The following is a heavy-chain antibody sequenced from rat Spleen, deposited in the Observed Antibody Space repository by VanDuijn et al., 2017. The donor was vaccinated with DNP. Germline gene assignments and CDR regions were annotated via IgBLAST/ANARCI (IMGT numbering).Heavy chain of an antibody. V-gene: IGHV3-3*01. CDR1: GYSITSSYR. J-gene: IGHJ2*01. Sequence: EVQLQESGPGLVKPSQSLSLTCSVTGYSITSSYRWNWIRKFPGNKLEWMGYINSAGSTNYNPSLKSRISITRDTSKNQFFLQVNSVTTEDTATYYCARGDYFDYWGQGVMVTVSS. CDR3: ARGDYFDY. CDR2: INSAGST.